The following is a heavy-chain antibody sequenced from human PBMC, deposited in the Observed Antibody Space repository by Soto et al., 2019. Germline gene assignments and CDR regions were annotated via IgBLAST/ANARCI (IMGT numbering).Heavy chain of an antibody. CDR3: AKDGAATPLNLRYNKHDY. Sequence: EVQLLESGGGLVQPGGSLRLSCAASGFTFSTYAMSWVRQAPGKGLEWVSAISGSGASTYYADSVKGRFTISRDNSKDTLYLQMISLRAEDTAVYYCAKDGAATPLNLRYNKHDYWGQGTLVTVSS. J-gene: IGHJ4*02. CDR1: GFTFSTYA. CDR2: ISGSGAST. V-gene: IGHV3-23*01. D-gene: IGHD2-15*01.